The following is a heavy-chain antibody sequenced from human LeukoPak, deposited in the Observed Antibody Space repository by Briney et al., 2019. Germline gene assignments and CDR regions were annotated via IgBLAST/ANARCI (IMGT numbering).Heavy chain of an antibody. Sequence: ASVKVSCKTSGYTFTRYAIYWVRQAPGQGLEWMGWISCGKGETKYSQKFQDRVTITRDTSASTAYMELSGLRSEDTAVYYCARDNGYQLLWWWGQGTLVTVSS. D-gene: IGHD2-2*01. V-gene: IGHV1-3*01. CDR3: ARDNGYQLLWW. CDR1: GYTFTRYA. J-gene: IGHJ4*02. CDR2: ISCGKGET.